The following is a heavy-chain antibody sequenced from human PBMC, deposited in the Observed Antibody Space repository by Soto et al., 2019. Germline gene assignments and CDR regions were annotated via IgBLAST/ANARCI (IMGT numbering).Heavy chain of an antibody. D-gene: IGHD6-13*01. CDR2: ISGDGGST. CDR1: GFTFRDYY. J-gene: IGHJ4*02. V-gene: IGHV3-11*01. CDR3: AKLVTVAAAGTVDY. Sequence: LRLSCAASGFTFRDYYMAWIRQSPGKGLEWVSYISGDGGSTSYADSVKGRFTVSRDNARSSLFLQMYSLRAEDTAFYYCAKLVTVAAAGTVDYWGLGTLVTVSS.